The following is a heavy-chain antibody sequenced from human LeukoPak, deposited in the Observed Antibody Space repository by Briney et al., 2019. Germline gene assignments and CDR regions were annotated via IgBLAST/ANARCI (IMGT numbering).Heavy chain of an antibody. CDR3: ARSRAFNSGAFDP. CDR2: IYNGVNT. V-gene: IGHV4-61*01. D-gene: IGHD1-26*01. Sequence: SETLSLTCTVSGASVSSASYWTWIRQPPGKGVEWIAHIYNGVNTNYNPSLKSRVTISVDTSKNQFSLRLNSVTAADTAVYYCARSRAFNSGAFDPWGQGTLVTVSS. CDR1: GASVSSASY. J-gene: IGHJ5*02.